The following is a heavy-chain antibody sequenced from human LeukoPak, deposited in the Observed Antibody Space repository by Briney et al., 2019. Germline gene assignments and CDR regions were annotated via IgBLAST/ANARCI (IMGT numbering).Heavy chain of an antibody. V-gene: IGHV1-18*01. CDR1: GYTFSSYG. Sequence: ALVKVSCKASGYTFSSYGISWVRQAPGQGLEWMGWISAYNGNTNYRQKLQGRVTMTTDTSTNTAYMDLRSLRSDDTAIYYCARDSPDGSGTYYNDSPDYWGQGTLVTVSS. J-gene: IGHJ4*02. D-gene: IGHD3-10*01. CDR2: ISAYNGNT. CDR3: ARDSPDGSGTYYNDSPDY.